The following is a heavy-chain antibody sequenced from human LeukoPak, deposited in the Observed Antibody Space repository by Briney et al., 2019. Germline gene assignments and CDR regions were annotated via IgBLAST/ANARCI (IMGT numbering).Heavy chain of an antibody. D-gene: IGHD3-22*01. V-gene: IGHV4-61*02. CDR1: GASINSGGYY. J-gene: IGHJ4*02. Sequence: SQTLSLTCTVSGASINSGGYYWSWIRQPAGKGLEWIGRIYNSGSTNYNPSLKSRVTILVDTSKNQFSLKLSSVTAADTAVYYCARDNAYYDSSGYLPYFDYWGQGTLVTVSS. CDR2: IYNSGST. CDR3: ARDNAYYDSSGYLPYFDY.